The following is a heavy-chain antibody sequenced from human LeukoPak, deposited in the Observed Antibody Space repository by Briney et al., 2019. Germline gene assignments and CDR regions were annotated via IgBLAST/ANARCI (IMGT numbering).Heavy chain of an antibody. CDR1: GFSFSAYG. Sequence: PGGSLRLSCAASGFSFSAYGMNWVRQAPGKGLEWVSCISRSGAYIYYADSVKGRFTISRGNAENSVYLQMNSLRAEDTAIYYCASPSSYGDYYFGYWGQGTLVTVSS. D-gene: IGHD4-17*01. J-gene: IGHJ4*02. CDR3: ASPSSYGDYYFGY. V-gene: IGHV3-21*01. CDR2: ISRSGAYI.